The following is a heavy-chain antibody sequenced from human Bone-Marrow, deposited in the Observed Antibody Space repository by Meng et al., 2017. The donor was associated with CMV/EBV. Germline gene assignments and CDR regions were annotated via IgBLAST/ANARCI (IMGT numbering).Heavy chain of an antibody. Sequence: FTFSSYSRNWVRQAPGKGLEWVSSISSSSYIYYADSVKGRFTISRDNAKNSLYLQMNSLRAEDTAVYYCARDSLGYYGSGSYGTFDLWGRGTLVTVSS. D-gene: IGHD3-10*01. J-gene: IGHJ2*01. CDR2: ISSSSYI. V-gene: IGHV3-21*01. CDR1: FTFSSYS. CDR3: ARDSLGYYGSGSYGTFDL.